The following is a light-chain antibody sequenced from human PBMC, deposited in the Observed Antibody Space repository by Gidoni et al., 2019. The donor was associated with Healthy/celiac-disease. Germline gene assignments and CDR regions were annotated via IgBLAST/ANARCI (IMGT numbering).Light chain of an antibody. Sequence: DIQLTQSPSFLSASVGDRVTITCRASQGSSSYLAWYQQKPGKAPKLLIYAASTLQSGVPSRFSGSGSGTEFTLTISSLQPEDFATYYCQQLNSYPSFGGGTKVEIK. CDR1: QGSSSY. CDR2: AAS. J-gene: IGKJ4*01. V-gene: IGKV1-9*01. CDR3: QQLNSYPS.